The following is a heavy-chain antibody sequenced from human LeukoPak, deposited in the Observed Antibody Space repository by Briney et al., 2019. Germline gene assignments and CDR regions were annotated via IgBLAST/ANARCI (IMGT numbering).Heavy chain of an antibody. D-gene: IGHD1-26*01. CDR1: GGSVNSYY. CDR2: MFTGGST. V-gene: IGHV4-4*07. CDR3: ARDRSMDGSQYRWYFDL. J-gene: IGHJ2*01. Sequence: SETLSLTCTVSGGSVNSYYRSWIRQPAGKGLEWIGRMFTGGSTNYNPSLKSRVTMSVDTSKNQFSLKLSSVTAADTAIYYCARDRSMDGSQYRWYFDLWGRGTLVTVSS.